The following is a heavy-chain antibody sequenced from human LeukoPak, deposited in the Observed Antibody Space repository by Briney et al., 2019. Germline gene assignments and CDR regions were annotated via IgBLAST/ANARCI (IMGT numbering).Heavy chain of an antibody. J-gene: IGHJ3*02. V-gene: IGHV3-23*01. Sequence: GGSLRLSCAASGFTFDSYSMTWVRQAPGKGLEWVSSVGSDNKPHYSESVKGRFAISRDNSKNTLYLQMNSLRAEDTAVYYCARDGFSSGYPYDAFDIWGQGTMVTVSS. D-gene: IGHD3-22*01. CDR3: ARDGFSSGYPYDAFDI. CDR2: VGSDNKP. CDR1: GFTFDSYS.